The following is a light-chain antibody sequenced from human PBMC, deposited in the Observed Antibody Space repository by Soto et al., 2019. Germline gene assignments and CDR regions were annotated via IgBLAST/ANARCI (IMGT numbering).Light chain of an antibody. CDR2: GAS. V-gene: IGKV3-20*01. CDR1: QSVSNNY. CDR3: QQYGSSPT. Sequence: EIVLTQSPGTLSLSPGERATLSCRASQSVSNNYLAWYQQKPGQTPRRLIYGASNRATGIPDRFSGSGSGTDFTLTISRLEPEDFAVYYCQQYGSSPTFGEGTKVDIK. J-gene: IGKJ4*01.